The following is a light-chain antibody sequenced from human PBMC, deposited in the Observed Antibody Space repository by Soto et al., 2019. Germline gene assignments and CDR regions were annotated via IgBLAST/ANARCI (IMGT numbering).Light chain of an antibody. J-gene: IGLJ2*01. V-gene: IGLV2-14*01. CDR1: SSDVGGYSY. CDR2: EVR. Sequence: QSALTQPASVSGSPGQSITISCTGTSSDVGGYSYVSWYQHHPGKAPKLMIYEVRNRPSGVSNRFSGSKSGNTASLTISGLQAEDEAEYYCSSYRCSYRCSNTLVLFGGGTKLTVL. CDR3: SSYRCSYRCSNTLVL.